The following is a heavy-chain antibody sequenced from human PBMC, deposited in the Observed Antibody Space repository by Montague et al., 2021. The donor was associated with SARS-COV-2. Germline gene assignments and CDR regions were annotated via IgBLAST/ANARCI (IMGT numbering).Heavy chain of an antibody. CDR3: ARENFSFYGMDV. Sequence: SMKNNSYTYNHPSLRSRVTISVDLAKNQFSLKVSSVTAADTAVYYCARENFSFYGMDVWGQGTKVTVAS. J-gene: IGHJ6*02. CDR2: MKNNSYT. V-gene: IGHV4-39*02.